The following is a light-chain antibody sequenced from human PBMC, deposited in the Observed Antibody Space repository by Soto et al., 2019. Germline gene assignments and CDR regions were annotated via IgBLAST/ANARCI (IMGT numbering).Light chain of an antibody. CDR1: QSVSTTY. Sequence: EIVLTQSPGTLSLSPGERATLYCKASQSVSTTYLAWYPQKPGQAPRLLIYGASNRATGIPDRFSGSGSGTDFTLTISRLEPEDFAVEYCQQYGSSGTFGQGTKVDIK. J-gene: IGKJ1*01. CDR2: GAS. CDR3: QQYGSSGT. V-gene: IGKV3-20*01.